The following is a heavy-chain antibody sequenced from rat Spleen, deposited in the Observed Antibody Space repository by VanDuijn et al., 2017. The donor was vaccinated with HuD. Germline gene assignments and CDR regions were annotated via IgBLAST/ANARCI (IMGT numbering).Heavy chain of an antibody. CDR2: INYDGSST. V-gene: IGHV5-29*01. CDR3: ATEGAGSRWYFDF. J-gene: IGHJ1*01. Sequence: EVQLVESGGGLVQPGRSLKLSCAASGFTLSDYYMAWVRQAPTKGLEWVATINYDGSSTYYRDSVKGRFTVSRDNAKSTQYLQMDSLRSEDTATYYCATEGAGSRWYFDFWGPGTMVTVSS. D-gene: IGHD5-1*01. CDR1: GFTLSDYY.